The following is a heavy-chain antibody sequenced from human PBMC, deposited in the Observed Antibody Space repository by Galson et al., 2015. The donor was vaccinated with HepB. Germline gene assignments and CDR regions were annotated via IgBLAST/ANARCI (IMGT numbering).Heavy chain of an antibody. Sequence: SLRLSCAASGFTFSSYAMHWVRQAPGKGLEWVAVISYDGSNKYYADSVKGRFTISRDNSKNTLYLQMNSLRAEDTAVYYCARYSNYVAFDYWGQGTLVTVSS. CDR2: ISYDGSNK. J-gene: IGHJ4*02. CDR3: ARYSNYVAFDY. CDR1: GFTFSSYA. D-gene: IGHD4-11*01. V-gene: IGHV3-30-3*01.